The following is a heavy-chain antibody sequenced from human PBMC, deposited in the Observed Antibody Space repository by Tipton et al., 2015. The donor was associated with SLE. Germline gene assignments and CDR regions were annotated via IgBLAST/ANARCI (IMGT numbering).Heavy chain of an antibody. CDR2: IKQDGSEK. V-gene: IGHV3-7*03. CDR1: GFTFSSYW. J-gene: IGHJ4*02. CDR3: ATGYSSAY. D-gene: IGHD6-19*01. Sequence: GSLRLSCAVSGFTFSSYWMSWVRQAPGKGLEWVANIKQDGSEKYYVDSVKGRFTISRDNAKNSLYLQMNSLRAEDTAVYYCATGYSSAYWGQGTLVTVSS.